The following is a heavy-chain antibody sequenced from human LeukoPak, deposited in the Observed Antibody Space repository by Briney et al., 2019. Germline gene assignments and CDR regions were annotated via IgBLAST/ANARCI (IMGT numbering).Heavy chain of an antibody. D-gene: IGHD3-10*01. CDR3: ANKYGSGSYYMEDY. Sequence: GSLRLSCAASGFTFSIYEMNWVRQAPGKGLEWVSYIGSSVTSIYYADSVKGRFTISRDNAKNSLYLQMNSLRAEDTAVYYCANKYGSGSYYMEDYWGQGTLVTVSS. V-gene: IGHV3-48*03. CDR1: GFTFSIYE. J-gene: IGHJ4*02. CDR2: IGSSVTSI.